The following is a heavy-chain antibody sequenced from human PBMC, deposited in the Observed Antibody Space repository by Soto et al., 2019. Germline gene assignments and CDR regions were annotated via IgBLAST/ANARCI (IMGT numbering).Heavy chain of an antibody. CDR3: ARRYGSSFDY. Sequence: SQTLSLTYTVAEGSISNYDCSWIRQPPGKGLEWIGYIYYSGSTNYNPSLKSRVTISVDTSKNQFSLKLSSVTAADTAVYYCARRYGSSFDYWGQGTLVTVSS. D-gene: IGHD6-13*01. CDR2: IYYSGST. J-gene: IGHJ4*02. V-gene: IGHV4-59*08. CDR1: EGSISNYD.